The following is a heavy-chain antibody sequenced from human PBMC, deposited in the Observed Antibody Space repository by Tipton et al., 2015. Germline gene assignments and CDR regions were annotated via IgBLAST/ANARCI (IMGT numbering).Heavy chain of an antibody. CDR2: IHHGGST. CDR1: GGSISSRNW. Sequence: TLSLTCAVFGGSISSRNWLSWVRQPPGKGLEWIGEIHHGGSTNYNPSLKSRVTMSVDTSKNQFSLELNSVTAADTAVYYCARTGGVHSSGWEVHWGQGTLVSVSS. V-gene: IGHV4-4*02. D-gene: IGHD6-19*01. CDR3: ARTGGVHSSGWEVH. J-gene: IGHJ4*02.